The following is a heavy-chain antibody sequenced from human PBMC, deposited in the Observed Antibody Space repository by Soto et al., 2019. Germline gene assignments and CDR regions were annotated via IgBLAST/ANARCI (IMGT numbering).Heavy chain of an antibody. V-gene: IGHV4-59*01. D-gene: IGHD3-22*01. Sequence: PSETLSLTCTVSGGSISSYYWSWIRQPPGKGLEWIGYIYYSGSTNYNPSLKSRVTISVDTSKNQFSLKLSPVTAADTAVYYCARDLYDSSGWASNDAFDIWGQGTMVTVSS. CDR2: IYYSGST. CDR1: GGSISSYY. J-gene: IGHJ3*02. CDR3: ARDLYDSSGWASNDAFDI.